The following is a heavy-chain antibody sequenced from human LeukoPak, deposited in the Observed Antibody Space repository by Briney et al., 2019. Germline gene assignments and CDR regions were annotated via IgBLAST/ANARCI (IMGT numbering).Heavy chain of an antibody. CDR3: ARGPLVRLPSSFDP. Sequence: ASVKVSCKASGYTFTSYDINWVRQATGQGLEWMGWMNPNSGNTGSAQRFQGRVTMTRDPSISTAYMELSSLTSEDTAVYYCARGPLVRLPSSFDPWGQGTLVTVSS. CDR1: GYTFTSYD. D-gene: IGHD3-16*02. V-gene: IGHV1-8*01. CDR2: MNPNSGNT. J-gene: IGHJ5*02.